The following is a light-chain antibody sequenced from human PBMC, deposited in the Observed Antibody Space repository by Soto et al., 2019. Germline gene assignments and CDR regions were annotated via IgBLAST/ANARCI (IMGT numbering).Light chain of an antibody. Sequence: EIVLTQSPATLSLSPGERATLSCRASQSVRSYVAWYQQKPGQAPRLLIYDASNRATGIPARFSGSGSGTDFTLTITSLQHEDFASYYCQQTYSVPWTFGQGTEVA. CDR1: QSVRSY. J-gene: IGKJ1*01. V-gene: IGKV3-11*01. CDR3: QQTYSVPWT. CDR2: DAS.